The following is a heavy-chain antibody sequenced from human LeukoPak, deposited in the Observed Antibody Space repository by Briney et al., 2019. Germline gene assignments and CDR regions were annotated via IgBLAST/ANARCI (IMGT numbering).Heavy chain of an antibody. J-gene: IGHJ4*02. CDR2: ISAYNGNT. CDR3: ARAFDSSGYYYYYFDY. D-gene: IGHD3-22*01. CDR1: GYTFTSYG. V-gene: IGHV1-18*01. Sequence: ASVKVSCKASGYTFTSYGISWVRQAPGQGLEWMGWISAYNGNTNYAQKLQGRVTMTTDTSTSTAYMELGSLRSDDTAVYYCARAFDSSGYYYYYFDYWGQGTLVTVSS.